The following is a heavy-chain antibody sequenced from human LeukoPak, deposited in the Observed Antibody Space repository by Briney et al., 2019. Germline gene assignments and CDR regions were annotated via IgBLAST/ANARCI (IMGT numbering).Heavy chain of an antibody. CDR1: GGTFSSYA. CDR3: ARSPYDSSGYYPLFYAFDI. V-gene: IGHV1-69*05. CDR2: IIRIFGTA. J-gene: IGHJ3*02. Sequence: SVKVSCKASGGTFSSYAISWVRQAPGQGLEWMGGIIRIFGTANYAQKFQGRVTITTDESTSTAYMELSSLRSEDTAVYYCARSPYDSSGYYPLFYAFDIWGQGTMVTVSS. D-gene: IGHD3-22*01.